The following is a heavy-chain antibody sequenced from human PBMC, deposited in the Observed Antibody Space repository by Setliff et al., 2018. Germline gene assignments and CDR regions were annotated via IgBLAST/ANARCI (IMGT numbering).Heavy chain of an antibody. CDR3: AKDGRWFGELFPYYYYYYGMDV. CDR1: GFTFNNYY. J-gene: IGHJ6*02. V-gene: IGHV3-7*03. CDR2: IKEDGSEK. Sequence: GGSLRLSCATSGFTFNNYYMSWVRQAPGKGLEWVANIKEDGSEKYYVDSVKGRFTISRDNAKNSLYLQMNSLRAEDTAVYYCAKDGRWFGELFPYYYYYYGMDVWGQGTTVTVSS. D-gene: IGHD3-10*01.